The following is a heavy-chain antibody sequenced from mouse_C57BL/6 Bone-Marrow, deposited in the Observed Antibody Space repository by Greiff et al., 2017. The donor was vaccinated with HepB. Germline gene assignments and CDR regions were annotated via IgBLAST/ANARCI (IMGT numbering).Heavy chain of an antibody. J-gene: IGHJ3*01. V-gene: IGHV3-6*01. CDR2: ISYDGSN. Sequence: VQLKESGPGLVKPSQSLSLTCSVTGYSITSGYYWNWIRQFPGNKLEWMGYISYDGSNNYNPSLKNRISITRDTSKNQFFLKLNSVTTEDTATYYCARDDFYYYGSSLFAYWGQGTLVTVSA. D-gene: IGHD1-1*01. CDR1: GYSITSGYY. CDR3: ARDDFYYYGSSLFAY.